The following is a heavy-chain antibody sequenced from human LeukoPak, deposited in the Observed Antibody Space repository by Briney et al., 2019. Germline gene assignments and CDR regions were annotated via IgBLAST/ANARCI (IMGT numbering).Heavy chain of an antibody. D-gene: IGHD6-13*01. CDR3: ARIAAGESYYYYYYMDV. Sequence: ASETLSLTCIVSGGSISSSNYYWGWIRQSPGKGLEWIGSIYSRGSTYYNPSLKSRVIVSSDMSKNQFSLKLSSVTAADTAVYYCARIAAGESYYYYYYMDVWGKGTTVTVSS. CDR2: IYSRGST. V-gene: IGHV4-39*07. CDR1: GGSISSSNYY. J-gene: IGHJ6*03.